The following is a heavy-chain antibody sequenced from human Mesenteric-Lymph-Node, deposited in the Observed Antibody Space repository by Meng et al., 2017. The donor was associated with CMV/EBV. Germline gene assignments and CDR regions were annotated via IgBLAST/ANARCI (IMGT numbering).Heavy chain of an antibody. CDR1: GFTFSSYA. D-gene: IGHD5-12*01. CDR2: ILYDGSNK. CDR3: ARGLGVDILATTYFDY. J-gene: IGHJ4*02. Sequence: GESLKIFCAASGFTFSSYAMHWVRQAPGKGLEWVAVILYDGSNKYYADSVKGRLTISRDNSKSSLYLQMNSLRAEDTAVYYCARGLGVDILATTYFDYWGQGTLVTVSS. V-gene: IGHV3-30*04.